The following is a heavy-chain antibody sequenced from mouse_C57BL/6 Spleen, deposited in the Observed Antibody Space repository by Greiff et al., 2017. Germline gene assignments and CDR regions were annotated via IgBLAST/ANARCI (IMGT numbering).Heavy chain of an antibody. J-gene: IGHJ4*01. CDR2: FHPNSGGT. CDR3: ASALNYYDCGNYYAMDD. D-gene: IGHD2-4*01. CDR1: GYTFTSYW. Sequence: QVQLQQPGAELVKPGASVKLSCKASGYTFTSYWMHWVKQRPGQGLGWIGMFHPNSGGTPYNEKFKSKATLPVDKSSSTAYMQLSSLTSEDSAVYYCASALNYYDCGNYYAMDDWGQGTSVTVSS. V-gene: IGHV1-64*01.